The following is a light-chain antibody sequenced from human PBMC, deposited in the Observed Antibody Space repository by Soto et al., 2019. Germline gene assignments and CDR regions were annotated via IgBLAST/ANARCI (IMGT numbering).Light chain of an antibody. Sequence: EIVLTQSPGTLSLSPGERATLSCRASQSVSSYLASYQQKPGQAPRLLIHDASTRATGISARFSGSGSGTDFTLTISSLEPEDFAVYYCQQRSNWPVTFGQGTKVEVK. CDR1: QSVSSY. CDR2: DAS. J-gene: IGKJ1*01. V-gene: IGKV3-11*01. CDR3: QQRSNWPVT.